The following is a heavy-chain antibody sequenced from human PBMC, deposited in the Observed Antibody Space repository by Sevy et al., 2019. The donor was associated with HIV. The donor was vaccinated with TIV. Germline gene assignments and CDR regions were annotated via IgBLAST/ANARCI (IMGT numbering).Heavy chain of an antibody. V-gene: IGHV3-21*01. CDR1: GFTFSSYN. D-gene: IGHD6-13*01. CDR2: ISSSSTYI. CDR3: ARDFGPGIAAAPDL. Sequence: GGSLRLSCAASGFTFSSYNMNWVRQAPWKGLEWVSSISSSSTYIYYADSVQGRFTISRDNAKNSLFLQMNSLRAEDTAVYHCARDFGPGIAAAPDLWGRGTLVTVSS. J-gene: IGHJ2*01.